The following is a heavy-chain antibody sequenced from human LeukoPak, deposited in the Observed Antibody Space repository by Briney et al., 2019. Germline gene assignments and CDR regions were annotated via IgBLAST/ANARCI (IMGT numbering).Heavy chain of an antibody. CDR2: IRYDGSNN. J-gene: IGHJ4*02. D-gene: IGHD2-21*01. CDR3: AKDPCGGDCYSVDY. CDR1: GFTFSSYG. Sequence: GGSLRLACAASGFTFSSYGMHWVRQAPGKGLEWVAFIRYDGSNNYYADSVKGRFTISRDNSKNTLYLQMNSLRAEDTAVYYCAKDPCGGDCYSVDYWGQGTLATVSS. V-gene: IGHV3-30*02.